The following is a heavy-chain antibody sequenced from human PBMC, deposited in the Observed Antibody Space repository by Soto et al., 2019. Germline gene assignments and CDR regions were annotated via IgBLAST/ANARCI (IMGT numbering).Heavy chain of an antibody. CDR3: ASHSGNYRPLQRTLYYYDGMDV. V-gene: IGHV5-51*01. CDR1: GYTFTNYW. Sequence: PGECLKISWNGSGYTFTNYWICWVRQMPWKGLEWMGIIYPGDSDTRYSPSFEGQVTISADKSITTAYLQWSSLKASDTAMYYCASHSGNYRPLQRTLYYYDGMDVWGQGTTVTVSS. D-gene: IGHD1-26*01. CDR2: IYPGDSDT. J-gene: IGHJ6*02.